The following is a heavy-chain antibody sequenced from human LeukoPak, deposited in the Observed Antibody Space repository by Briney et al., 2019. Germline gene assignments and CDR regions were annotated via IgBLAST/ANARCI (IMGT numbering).Heavy chain of an antibody. V-gene: IGHV1-2*02. CDR2: VNPNSGGT. J-gene: IGHJ6*02. D-gene: IGHD5-18*01. CDR1: GYTFTGYY. Sequence: ASVKVSCKASGYTFTGYYMHWVRQAPGQGLEWMGWVNPNSGGTKYAQTFKGRVTMTRDTSISTAYMELSSLRSDDTAVYYCARDGDTYGYYYYGLDVWGQGTTVTVSS. CDR3: ARDGDTYGYYYYGLDV.